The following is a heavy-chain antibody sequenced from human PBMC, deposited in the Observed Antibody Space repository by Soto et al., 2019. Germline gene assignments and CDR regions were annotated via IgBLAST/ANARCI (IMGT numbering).Heavy chain of an antibody. V-gene: IGHV4-59*01. Sequence: QVQLQESGPGLVRPSETLSLTCTVSGGSINSYFWSWIRQSPGKGLVWIGHIYYSGSTSYSPSLKSRVSITVDTSKNQFALEVHSVTAADTAVYYCARAGTNMVQFHYWGQGTLVTVSS. J-gene: IGHJ4*02. CDR1: GGSINSYF. D-gene: IGHD3-10*01. CDR3: ARAGTNMVQFHY. CDR2: IYYSGST.